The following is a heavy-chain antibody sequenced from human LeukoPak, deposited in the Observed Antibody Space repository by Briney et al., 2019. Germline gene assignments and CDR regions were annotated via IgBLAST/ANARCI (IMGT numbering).Heavy chain of an antibody. V-gene: IGHV4-59*01. CDR2: IYYSGST. D-gene: IGHD5-12*01. CDR3: ARDESGSFDY. Sequence: SETLSLTCTVSGGSISSYYWSWIRQPPGEGLEWIGYIYYSGSTNYNPSLKSRVTISVDTSKNQFSLKLSSVTAADTAVYYCARDESGSFDYWGQGILVTVSS. J-gene: IGHJ4*02. CDR1: GGSISSYY.